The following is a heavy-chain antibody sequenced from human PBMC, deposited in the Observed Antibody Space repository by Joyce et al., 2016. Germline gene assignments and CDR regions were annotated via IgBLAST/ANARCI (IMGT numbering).Heavy chain of an antibody. V-gene: IGHV3-9*03. CDR1: GFTFDDYA. D-gene: IGHD6-19*01. CDR3: VKSSGHWLVNEYFHH. Sequence: EVQLVESGGGLVQPGRSLRLSCAASGFTFDDYAMHWVRQGPGKCLEWVSGISWNSGIIGYADSVKGRFTISRDNAKNSLYLQMNSLRAEDMALYYCVKSSGHWLVNEYFHHWGQGTLVTVSS. CDR2: ISWNSGII. J-gene: IGHJ1*01.